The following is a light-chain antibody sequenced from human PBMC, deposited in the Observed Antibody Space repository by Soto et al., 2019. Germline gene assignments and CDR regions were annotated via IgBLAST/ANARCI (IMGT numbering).Light chain of an antibody. CDR2: AAS. V-gene: IGKV3-15*01. CDR3: QHYHNFPRT. CDR1: ETISAD. Sequence: ISMTQSPPTLSVSPGGRVTLSCEASETISADLAWYHHRPGQAPRLLIYAASTRAPGVPARVSGSGSGTDFTLAIANLRPEDLALYYGQHYHNFPRTFGQGTKLEIK. J-gene: IGKJ2*01.